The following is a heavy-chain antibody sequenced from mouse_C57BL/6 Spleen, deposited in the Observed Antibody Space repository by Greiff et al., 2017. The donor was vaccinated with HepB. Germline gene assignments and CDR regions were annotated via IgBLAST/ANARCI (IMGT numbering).Heavy chain of an antibody. CDR3: ARANPYYGSSLDY. CDR2: ISSGSSTI. Sequence: EVMLVESGGGLVKPGGSLKLSCAASGFTFSDYGMHWVRQAPEKGLEWVAYISSGSSTIYYADTVKGRFTISRDNAKNTLFLQMTSLRSEDTAMYYCARANPYYGSSLDYWGQGTSVTVSS. V-gene: IGHV5-17*01. J-gene: IGHJ4*01. CDR1: GFTFSDYG. D-gene: IGHD1-1*01.